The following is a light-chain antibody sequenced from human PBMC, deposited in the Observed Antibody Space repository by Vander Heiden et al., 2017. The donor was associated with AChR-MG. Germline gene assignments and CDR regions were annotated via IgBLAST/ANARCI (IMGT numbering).Light chain of an antibody. CDR1: SSDIGAYNY. CDR3: SSYAGGNVI. V-gene: IGLV2-8*01. CDR2: EVS. J-gene: IGLJ2*01. Sequence: QSALTQPPSASASPGQSVTISCTGTSSDIGAYNYVSWYQQHPGKAPKFMIYEVSKRPSGVPDRFSGSKSGNTASLTVSGLQAEDEADYYCSSYAGGNVIFGGGTKLTGL.